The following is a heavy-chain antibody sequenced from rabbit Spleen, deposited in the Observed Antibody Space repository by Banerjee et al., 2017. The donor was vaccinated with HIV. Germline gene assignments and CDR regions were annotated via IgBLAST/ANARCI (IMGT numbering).Heavy chain of an antibody. J-gene: IGHJ4*01. D-gene: IGHD8-1*01. V-gene: IGHV1S7*01. CDR3: ARSDGGSSVYKVYFNL. CDR2: IDPVFGST. CDR1: GFTLSSYY. Sequence: QLTETEGGLVQPGESLKLSCKASGFTLSSYYMNWVRQAPGKGLEWIGYIDPVFGSTYYANWVNGRFTISSHNAQNTLYLQLNSLTAADTATYFCARSDGGSSVYKVYFNLWGQGTLVTVS.